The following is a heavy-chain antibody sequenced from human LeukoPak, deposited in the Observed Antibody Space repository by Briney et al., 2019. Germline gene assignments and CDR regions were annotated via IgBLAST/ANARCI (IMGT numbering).Heavy chain of an antibody. V-gene: IGHV4-39*01. CDR2: IYYSGST. CDR3: ARSMDFWSGPLWSY. CDR1: GGSISSSSYY. D-gene: IGHD3-3*01. Sequence: PSETLSLTCTVSGGSISSSSYYWGWIRQPPGKGLEWIGSIYYSGSTYYNPSLKSRVTISVDTSKNQFSLKLSSVTAADTAVYYCARSMDFWSGPLWSYWGQGTPVTVSS. J-gene: IGHJ4*02.